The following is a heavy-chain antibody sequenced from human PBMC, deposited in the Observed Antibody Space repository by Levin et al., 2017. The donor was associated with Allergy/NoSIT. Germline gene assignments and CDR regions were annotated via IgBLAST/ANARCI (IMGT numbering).Heavy chain of an antibody. D-gene: IGHD3-10*01. V-gene: IGHV3-23*01. CDR3: AKGQRVRGLSTAFDY. J-gene: IGHJ4*02. CDR1: GFTFSSYA. Sequence: PGGSLRLSCAASGFTFSSYAMSWVRQAPGKGLEWVSATSGSGGSTFYADSVKGRFTTSRDNSKNTLYLQMNSLRAEDTAVYYCAKGQRVRGLSTAFDYWGQGTLVTVSS. CDR2: TSGSGGST.